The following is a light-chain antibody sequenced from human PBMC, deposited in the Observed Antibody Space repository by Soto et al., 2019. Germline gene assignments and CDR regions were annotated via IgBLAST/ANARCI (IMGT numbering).Light chain of an antibody. CDR3: GAWDGSLSTGV. Sequence: QSVLTQPPSVSAAPGQKVTISCSGSSSNIGNHFVSWYQQVPGTPPTLLIYDDDKRPSGIPDRFSGSQSGTSATLGITGLQSGDEADYYCGAWDGSLSTGVFGGGTKLTVL. CDR1: SSNIGNHF. CDR2: DDD. J-gene: IGLJ3*02. V-gene: IGLV1-51*01.